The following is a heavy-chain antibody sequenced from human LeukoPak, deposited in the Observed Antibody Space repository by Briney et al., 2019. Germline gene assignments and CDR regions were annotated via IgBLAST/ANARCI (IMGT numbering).Heavy chain of an antibody. CDR2: XYTSGST. J-gene: IGHJ4*02. CDR3: ARARRPGGYASGFFDY. D-gene: IGHD3-10*01. Sequence: XYTSGSTNYNPSLKSRGTTSVDKSKKQFSLKLSSVTAADTAVYYCARARRPGGYASGFFDYWGQGTLVTVSS. V-gene: IGHV4-4*07.